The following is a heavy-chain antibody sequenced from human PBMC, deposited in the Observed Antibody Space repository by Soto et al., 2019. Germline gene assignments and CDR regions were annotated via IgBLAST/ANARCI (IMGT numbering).Heavy chain of an antibody. D-gene: IGHD3-9*01. CDR1: GGSISSYY. CDR2: IYYSGST. CDR3: AGGTIFYYYGMDV. J-gene: IGHJ6*02. V-gene: IGHV4-59*01. Sequence: SETLSLTCTVSGGSISSYYWSWIRQPPGKGLEWIGYIYYSGSTNYNPSLKSRVTISVDTSKNQFSLKLSSVTAADTAVYYCAGGTIFYYYGMDVWGQGTTVTVYS.